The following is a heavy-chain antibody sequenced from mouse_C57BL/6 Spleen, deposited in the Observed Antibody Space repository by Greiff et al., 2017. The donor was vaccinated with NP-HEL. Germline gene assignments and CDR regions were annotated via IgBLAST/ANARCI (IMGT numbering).Heavy chain of an antibody. CDR1: GFTFSDYY. V-gene: IGHV7-1*01. CDR3: ARLNNWYFDV. Sequence: DVKLVESGGGLVQPGRSLRLSCATSGFTFSDYYMEWVRQAPGKGLEWIAASRNKANDYTTEYSASVKGRFIVSRDTSQSILYLQMNTLRSEDTAIYYCARLNNWYFDVWGTGTTVTVSS. J-gene: IGHJ1*03. CDR2: SRNKANDYTT. D-gene: IGHD5-2*01.